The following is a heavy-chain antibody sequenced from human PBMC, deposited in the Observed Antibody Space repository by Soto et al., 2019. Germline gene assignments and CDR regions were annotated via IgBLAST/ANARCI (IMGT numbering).Heavy chain of an antibody. V-gene: IGHV4-59*12. CDR1: GASIRSTY. Sequence: QVHLQESGPGLVKPSETLSLTCTVSGASIRSTYWSWIRQSPGKGLEWIGYIYYSGTTNYNPSLKNRVTISVATSKNQLSLNLTSVTAADTAVYYCAKTPCSLTQGRVLHYFDSWGQGTLVTVSS. J-gene: IGHJ4*02. D-gene: IGHD3-9*01. CDR3: AKTPCSLTQGRVLHYFDS. CDR2: IYYSGTT.